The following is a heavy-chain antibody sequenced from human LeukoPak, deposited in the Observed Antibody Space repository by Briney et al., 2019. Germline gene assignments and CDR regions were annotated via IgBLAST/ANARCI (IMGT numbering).Heavy chain of an antibody. Sequence: SETLSLTCTVSGGSISSYYWSWIRQPPGKGLEWIGYIFYSGSTNYNPSLKSRVTISVDTSKNQLSLKLSSVTAADTAVYYCARGGYGSGSYYSNWFDPWGQGTLVTVSS. J-gene: IGHJ5*02. CDR2: IFYSGST. CDR1: GGSISSYY. V-gene: IGHV4-59*01. D-gene: IGHD3-10*01. CDR3: ARGGYGSGSYYSNWFDP.